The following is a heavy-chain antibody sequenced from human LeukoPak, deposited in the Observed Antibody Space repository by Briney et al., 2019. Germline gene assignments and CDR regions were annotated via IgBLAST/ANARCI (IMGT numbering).Heavy chain of an antibody. CDR3: ARGDGYNSYYFDY. D-gene: IGHD5-24*01. V-gene: IGHV3-21*01. Sequence: GGSLRLSCAASGFTFSSYSMNWVRQAPGKGLEWVSSISSSSSYIYYADSVKGRFTISRDNAKNSLYLQMNSLRAEDTAVYYCARGDGYNSYYFDYWGQGTLVTVSS. J-gene: IGHJ4*02. CDR1: GFTFSSYS. CDR2: ISSSSSYI.